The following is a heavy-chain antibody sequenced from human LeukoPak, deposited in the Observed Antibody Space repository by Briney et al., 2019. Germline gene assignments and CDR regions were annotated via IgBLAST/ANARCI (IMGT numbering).Heavy chain of an antibody. CDR2: IIPIFGTA. Sequence: ASVKVSCKASGGTFSSYAISWVRQAPGQGLEWMGGIIPIFGTANYAQKFQGRVTITADESTSTAYMELSSLRSEDTAVYYCAREERVAAAGSWFDPWGQGTLVTVSS. CDR3: AREERVAAAGSWFDP. CDR1: GGTFSSYA. D-gene: IGHD6-13*01. V-gene: IGHV1-69*13. J-gene: IGHJ5*02.